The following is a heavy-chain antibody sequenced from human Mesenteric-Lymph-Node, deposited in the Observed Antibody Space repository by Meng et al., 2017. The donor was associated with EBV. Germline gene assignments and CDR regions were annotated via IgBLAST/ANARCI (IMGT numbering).Heavy chain of an antibody. V-gene: IGHV2-5*02. D-gene: IGHD3-10*01. Sequence: ITLSESGPTLVKGTQNLTLTCTFSEVSLSTNGGGVGWIRAPPGKALEWLALIYWDDDKRYSPALKSMLTINKETSKKEVVLTMTNMDRVDTATYYCAYSRNYYGSGTYTFDYCSQGTLVTVSS. CDR2: IYWDDDK. J-gene: IGHJ4*02. CDR1: EVSLSTNGGG. CDR3: AYSRNYYGSGTYTFDY.